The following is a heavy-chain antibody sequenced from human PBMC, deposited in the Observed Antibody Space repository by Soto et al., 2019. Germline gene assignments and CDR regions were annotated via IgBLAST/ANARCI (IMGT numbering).Heavy chain of an antibody. CDR1: GGSISSYY. V-gene: IGHV4-59*08. J-gene: IGHJ4*02. CDR2: IHCSGST. CDR3: ARHPTVTEYYFDD. Sequence: QVQLQESAPGLVKPSETLSLTCTVSGGSISSYYWSWIRQPPGKGLEWIGYIHCSGSTNYNPSLKRLVTTSVDTSKNLFCLKMSFGTAAEAGVYYCARHPTVTEYYFDDWGQGTLVTVSS. D-gene: IGHD4-17*01.